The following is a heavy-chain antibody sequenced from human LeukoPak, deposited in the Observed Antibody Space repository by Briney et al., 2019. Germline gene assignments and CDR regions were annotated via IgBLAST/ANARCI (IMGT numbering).Heavy chain of an antibody. V-gene: IGHV1-18*01. Sequence: GASVKVSCKASGYTFTSYGISWVRQAPGQGLEWMGWISVYNGNTNYAQKLQGRVTMTTDTSTSTAYMELRSLRSDDTAVYYCARDGSGSYFEGYWFDPWGQGTLVTVSS. J-gene: IGHJ5*02. CDR3: ARDGSGSYFEGYWFDP. CDR2: ISVYNGNT. CDR1: GYTFTSYG. D-gene: IGHD1-26*01.